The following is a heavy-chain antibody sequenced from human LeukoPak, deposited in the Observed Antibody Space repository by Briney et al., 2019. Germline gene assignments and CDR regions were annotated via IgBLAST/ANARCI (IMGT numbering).Heavy chain of an antibody. Sequence: GGSLRLFCAASGFTFRAYWMSWVRQAPGKGLEWVANIKQDESEKYCVNSVKGRFTIFRDNAKKSLYLQMNSLRAEDTAVYYCARDGGPFDSWGQGTLVTVSS. V-gene: IGHV3-7*03. D-gene: IGHD3-16*01. CDR2: IKQDESEK. CDR3: ARDGGPFDS. J-gene: IGHJ4*02. CDR1: GFTFRAYW.